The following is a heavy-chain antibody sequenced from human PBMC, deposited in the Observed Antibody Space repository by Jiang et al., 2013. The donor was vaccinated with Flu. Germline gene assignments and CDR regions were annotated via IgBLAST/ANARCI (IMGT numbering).Heavy chain of an antibody. CDR3: ARGHCTNGICDTDASDV. D-gene: IGHD2-8*01. CDR1: GYIFTNYG. J-gene: IGHJ3*01. Sequence: GAEVKKPGASVKVSCKASGYIFTNYGVSWVRQAPGQGLEWMGWISAHSLETNYAQKFQGRVFLTTDTSTDTAYMELRTLRSDDTALYYCARGHCTNGICDTDASDVWGQGTMVTVSS. CDR2: ISAHSLET. V-gene: IGHV1-18*01.